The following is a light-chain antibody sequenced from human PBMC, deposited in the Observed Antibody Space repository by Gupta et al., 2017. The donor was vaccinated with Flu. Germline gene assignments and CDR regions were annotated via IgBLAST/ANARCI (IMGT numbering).Light chain of an antibody. J-gene: IGKJ4*01. CDR3: QQYNNWPPI. CDR2: DTS. Sequence: GEGATLSCRASQSVSSSLSWYQQKPGQAPRLLIYDTSTRATGIPARFSGSGSGTEFTLTISSLQSEDFAVYYCQQYNNWPPIFGGGTKVEI. V-gene: IGKV3-15*01. CDR1: QSVSSS.